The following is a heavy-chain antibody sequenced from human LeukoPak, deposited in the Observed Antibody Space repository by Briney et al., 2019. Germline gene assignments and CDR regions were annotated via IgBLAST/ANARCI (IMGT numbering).Heavy chain of an antibody. CDR2: IYTGDAT. J-gene: IGHJ4*02. CDR3: ARVRGSGSYYVFGGLSY. CDR1: GFTVSSNY. D-gene: IGHD3-10*01. V-gene: IGHV3-66*01. Sequence: GGSLRLSCAASGFTVSSNYMSWVRQAPGKGLEWVSVIYTGDATNYADSVKGRFTISRDNSKNTLYLQMNSLRAEDTAVYYCARVRGSGSYYVFGGLSYWGQGTLVTVSS.